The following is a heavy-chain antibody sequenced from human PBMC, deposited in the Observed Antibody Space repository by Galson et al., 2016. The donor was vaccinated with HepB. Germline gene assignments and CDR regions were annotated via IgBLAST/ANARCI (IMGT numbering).Heavy chain of an antibody. J-gene: IGHJ4*02. CDR2: MYNSGAT. Sequence: TLSLTCTVFGVSVRDDRYYWSWIRQSPGRGLEFITYMYNSGATYYNPSLRSRVSISMDRSRNLVSLRLSSVTAADTAVYYCASLAYSGYDSPGSFDHWGQGTLVTVSS. CDR3: ASLAYSGYDSPGSFDH. V-gene: IGHV4-30-4*01. D-gene: IGHD5-12*01. CDR1: GVSVRDDRYY.